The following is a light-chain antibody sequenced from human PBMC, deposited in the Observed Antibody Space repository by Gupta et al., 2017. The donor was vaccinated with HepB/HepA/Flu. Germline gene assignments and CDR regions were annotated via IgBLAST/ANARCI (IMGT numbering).Light chain of an antibody. CDR3: RYYDGSHVV. V-gene: IGLV6-57*02. CDR1: GGRSARNY. J-gene: IGLJ2*01. CDR2: DDN. Sequence: FNLTQSHSVSESPGNTVTISCTGSGGRSARNYVQWYPHRPGSAPIIVIYDDNQRPSGVPERFCGSIYSSSNSVSINRYGLKTEDDSSSSGRYYDGSHVVFGGGTKVTV.